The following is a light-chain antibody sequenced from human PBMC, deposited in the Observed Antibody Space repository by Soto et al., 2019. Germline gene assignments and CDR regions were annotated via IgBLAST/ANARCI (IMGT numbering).Light chain of an antibody. Sequence: QTVVTQPPSASGTPGQRVTISCSGSSSNIGSNYVFWYQRLPGTAPKLLIYGNDQRPSGVPDRFSGSKSGTSASLAISGLRSDDEADYYCATWDASLSGVVFGGGTKLTVL. CDR1: SSNIGSNY. CDR2: GND. CDR3: ATWDASLSGVV. J-gene: IGLJ2*01. V-gene: IGLV1-47*01.